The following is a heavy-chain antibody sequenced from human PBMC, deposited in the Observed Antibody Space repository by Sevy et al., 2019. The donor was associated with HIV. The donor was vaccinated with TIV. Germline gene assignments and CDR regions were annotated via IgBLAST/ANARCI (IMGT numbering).Heavy chain of an antibody. CDR2: ISSSSSYI. V-gene: IGHV3-21*01. D-gene: IGHD1-26*01. J-gene: IGHJ4*02. CDR3: ARDPVSGSNGSY. CDR1: GFTFSSYS. Sequence: GGSLRLSCAASGFTFSSYSMNWVRQAPGKGLGWVSSISSSSSYIYYADSVKGRFTISRDNAKNSLYRQMNSLRAEDTAVYYCARDPVSGSNGSYWGQGTLVTVSS.